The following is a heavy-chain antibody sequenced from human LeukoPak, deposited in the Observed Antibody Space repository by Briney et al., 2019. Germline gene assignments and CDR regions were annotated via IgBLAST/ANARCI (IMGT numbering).Heavy chain of an antibody. V-gene: IGHV3-30*04. CDR3: ARDRGGTHRGVWFDP. J-gene: IGHJ5*02. Sequence: PGGSLRLSCAASGFTFISYAIHWVRQAPGKGLEWVAVISFHGTDSFYADSVKGRFTISRDNSKNTLYLQMSSLRADDTAVYYCARDRGGTHRGVWFDPWGQGTLVTVSS. D-gene: IGHD4-23*01. CDR2: ISFHGTDS. CDR1: GFTFISYA.